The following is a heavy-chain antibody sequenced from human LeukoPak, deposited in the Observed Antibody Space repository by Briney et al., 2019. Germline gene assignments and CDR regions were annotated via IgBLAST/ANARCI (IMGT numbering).Heavy chain of an antibody. D-gene: IGHD3-22*01. CDR2: IYHSGST. J-gene: IGHJ6*03. CDR3: ARDESSGLPQEDYYYYMDV. V-gene: IGHV4-30-2*01. CDR1: GGSISSGGYY. Sequence: PSQTLSLTCTVSGGSISSGGYYWSWIRQPPGKGLEWIGYIYHSGSTYYNPSLKSRVTISVDRSKNQFSLKLSSVTAADTAVYYCARDESSGLPQEDYYYYMDVWGKGTTVTVSS.